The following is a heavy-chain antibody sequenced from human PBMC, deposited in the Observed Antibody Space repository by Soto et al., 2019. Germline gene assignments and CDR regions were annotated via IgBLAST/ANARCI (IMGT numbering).Heavy chain of an antibody. D-gene: IGHD3-3*02. CDR2: IKSKSDGGTR. Sequence: GSLRLSYAASGLTFSNAWMSWVRQAQGKGLEWVGRIKSKSDGGTRDYAAPVKGRFTILRDDSKNRLYLQMSSLKTEDTAVYYCTTDLIPRRPFSGLIDYWGQGTLVTVSS. CDR3: TTDLIPRRPFSGLIDY. CDR1: GLTFSNAW. V-gene: IGHV3-15*01. J-gene: IGHJ4*02.